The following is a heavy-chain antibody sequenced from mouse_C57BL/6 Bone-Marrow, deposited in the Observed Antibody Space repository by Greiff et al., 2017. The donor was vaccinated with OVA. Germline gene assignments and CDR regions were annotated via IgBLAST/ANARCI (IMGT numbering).Heavy chain of an antibody. CDR1: GYTFTGYW. J-gene: IGHJ1*03. Sequence: LVEPGASVKLSCKATGYTFTGYWIEWVKQRPGHGLEWIGEILPGSGSTNYNEKFKGKATFTADTSSNTAYMQLSSLTTEDSAIYYCALITTVVARYFDVWGTGTTVTVSS. V-gene: IGHV1-9*01. CDR3: ALITTVVARYFDV. CDR2: ILPGSGST. D-gene: IGHD1-1*01.